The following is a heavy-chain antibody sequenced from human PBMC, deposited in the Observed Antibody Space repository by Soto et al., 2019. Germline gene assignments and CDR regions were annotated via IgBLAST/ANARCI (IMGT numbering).Heavy chain of an antibody. D-gene: IGHD3-10*01. Sequence: SETLSLTCTVSGGSISSGGYYWSWIRQHPGKGLEWIGYIYYSGSTYYNPSLKSRVTISVDTSKNQFSLKLSSVTAADTAVFYCAREKVQYGNYYYYGMDVWGQGTTVTVSS. V-gene: IGHV4-31*03. J-gene: IGHJ6*02. CDR3: AREKVQYGNYYYYGMDV. CDR2: IYYSGST. CDR1: GGSISSGGYY.